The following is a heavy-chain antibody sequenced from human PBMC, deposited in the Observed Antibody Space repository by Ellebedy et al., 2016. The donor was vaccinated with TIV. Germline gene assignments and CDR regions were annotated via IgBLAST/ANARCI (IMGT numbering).Heavy chain of an antibody. Sequence: GESLKISCTASGFPFSNYAMSWVRQAPGKGLVWVSAISGSGGSTYYADSVKGRFTISRDNSKNTLYLQMNSLRAEDTAVYYCAKDRASFTICGVVMPSPDVWGQGTTVTVSS. CDR3: AKDRASFTICGVVMPSPDV. CDR2: ISGSGGST. D-gene: IGHD3-3*01. V-gene: IGHV3-23*01. J-gene: IGHJ6*02. CDR1: GFPFSNYA.